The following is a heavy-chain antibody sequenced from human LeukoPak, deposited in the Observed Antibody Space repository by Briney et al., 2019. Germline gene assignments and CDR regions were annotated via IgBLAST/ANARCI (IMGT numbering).Heavy chain of an antibody. CDR1: GYTFTSYD. D-gene: IGHD1-26*01. CDR2: MNPNSGNT. J-gene: IGHJ4*02. CDR3: ARGHSGSYSFDY. V-gene: IGHV1-8*03. Sequence: ASVKVSCKASGYTFTSYDINWVRQAAGQGLEWMGWMNPNSGNTGYAQKFQGRVTITRNTSISTAYMELSSLRSKDTAVYYCARGHSGSYSFDYWGQGTLVTVSS.